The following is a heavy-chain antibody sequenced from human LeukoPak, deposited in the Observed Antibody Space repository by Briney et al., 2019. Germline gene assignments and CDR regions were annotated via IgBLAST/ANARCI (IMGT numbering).Heavy chain of an antibody. V-gene: IGHV3-48*03. CDR1: GFTFSSYE. D-gene: IGHD3-10*01. CDR3: ARDPGIYGSGSYRAHYYYYGMDV. CDR2: ISSSGSTI. Sequence: GGSLRLSCAASGFTFSSYEMNWVRQAPGKGLEWVSYISSSGSTIYYADSVKGRLTISRDNAKNSLYLQMNSLRAEDTAVYYCARDPGIYGSGSYRAHYYYYGMDVWGKGTTVTVSS. J-gene: IGHJ6*04.